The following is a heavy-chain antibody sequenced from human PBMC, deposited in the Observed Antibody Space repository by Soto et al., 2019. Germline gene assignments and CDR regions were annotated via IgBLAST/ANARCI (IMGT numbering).Heavy chain of an antibody. CDR2: IYSGGST. D-gene: IGHD4-17*01. CDR3: ARDTGV. Sequence: EVQLVESGGGLVQPGGSLRLSCAASGITVSNKYMSWVRQPPGEGLEWVSVIYSGGSTYYADSVKGRFTVSRDNFKNTLYLQMDSLRADDTDIYYCARDTGVWGQGTLVTVSS. V-gene: IGHV3-66*01. CDR1: GITVSNKY. J-gene: IGHJ4*02.